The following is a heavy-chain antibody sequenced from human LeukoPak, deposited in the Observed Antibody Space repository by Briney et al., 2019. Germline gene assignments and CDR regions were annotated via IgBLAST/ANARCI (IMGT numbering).Heavy chain of an antibody. CDR2: ISHDGAST. J-gene: IGHJ2*01. D-gene: IGHD3-16*01. Sequence: GGSQRLSCAASGYTFYNYAVRWVRQAPGKGLEWVSSISHDGASTHYADSVKGRFTISRDNSKNTVFLQMDSLRAEDTAVYFCAKYGSGQLWLLGWYFDFWGRGTLVSVS. CDR3: AKYGSGQLWLLGWYFDF. CDR1: GYTFYNYA. V-gene: IGHV3-23*01.